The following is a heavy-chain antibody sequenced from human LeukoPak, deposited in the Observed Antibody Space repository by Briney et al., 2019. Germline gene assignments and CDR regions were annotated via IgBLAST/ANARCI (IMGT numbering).Heavy chain of an antibody. CDR3: ARGGGGWYGGFDN. J-gene: IGHJ4*02. V-gene: IGHV4-59*01. Sequence: SETLSLTCTVSGGSISNYYWSWIRQPPGKGLEWIGYIYYSGSTNYNPSLKSRVTISVDTSKNQFSLKLSSVTAADTAVYYCARGGGGWYGGFDNWGQGTLVTVSS. CDR2: IYYSGST. CDR1: GGSISNYY. D-gene: IGHD6-19*01.